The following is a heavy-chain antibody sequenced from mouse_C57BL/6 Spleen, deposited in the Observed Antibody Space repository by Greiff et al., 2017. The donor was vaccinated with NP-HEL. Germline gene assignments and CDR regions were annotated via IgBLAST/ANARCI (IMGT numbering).Heavy chain of an antibody. D-gene: IGHD2-4*01. Sequence: QVTLKESGPGILQSSQTLSLTCSFSGFSLSTSGMGVSWIRQPSGKGLEWLAHIYWDDDKRYNPSLKSRLTISKDTSRNQVFLKITSVDTADTATYYCARGYYDHDGGYFDYWGQGTTLTVSS. CDR3: ARGYYDHDGGYFDY. J-gene: IGHJ2*01. V-gene: IGHV8-12*01. CDR1: GFSLSTSGMG. CDR2: IYWDDDK.